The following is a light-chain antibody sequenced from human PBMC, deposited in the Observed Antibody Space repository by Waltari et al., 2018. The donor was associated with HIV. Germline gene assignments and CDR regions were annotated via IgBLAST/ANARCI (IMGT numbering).Light chain of an antibody. V-gene: IGLV4-69*01. J-gene: IGLJ3*02. CDR3: QSWDNGVRV. Sequence: QLALTQSPSASASLGASVRLTCTLSSGHSSYSIAWHQQQPEKGPRFLMRLNSDGSHTRVDGIPDRFSGSASGAERYLTISSLQSEDEADYYCQSWDNGVRVFGGGTKLTVL. CDR2: LNSDGSH. CDR1: SGHSSYS.